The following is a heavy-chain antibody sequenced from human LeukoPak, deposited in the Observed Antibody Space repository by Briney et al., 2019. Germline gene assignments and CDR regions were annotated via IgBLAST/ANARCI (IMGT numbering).Heavy chain of an antibody. CDR3: ARDRRALRYFGGHYGMDV. D-gene: IGHD3-9*01. Sequence: PGGSLRLSCAASGFTFSSYAMSWVRQAPGKGLEWVSSISSSSSYIYYADSVKGRFTISRDNAKNSLYLQMNSLRAEDTAVYYCARDRRALRYFGGHYGMDVWGQGTTVTVSS. V-gene: IGHV3-21*01. CDR2: ISSSSSYI. J-gene: IGHJ6*02. CDR1: GFTFSSYA.